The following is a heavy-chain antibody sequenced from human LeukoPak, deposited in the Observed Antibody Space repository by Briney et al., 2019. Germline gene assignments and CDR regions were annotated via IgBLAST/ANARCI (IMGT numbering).Heavy chain of an antibody. Sequence: PGGSLRLSCAASGFTFSSYGMHWVRQAPGKGLEGVAFIRYDGSNKYYADSVKGRFTISRDNSKNTLYLQMNSLRAEDTAVYYCAKDSGSRGVIIPLDYWGQGTLVTVSS. CDR3: AKDSGSRGVIIPLDY. D-gene: IGHD3-10*01. J-gene: IGHJ4*02. V-gene: IGHV3-30*02. CDR1: GFTFSSYG. CDR2: IRYDGSNK.